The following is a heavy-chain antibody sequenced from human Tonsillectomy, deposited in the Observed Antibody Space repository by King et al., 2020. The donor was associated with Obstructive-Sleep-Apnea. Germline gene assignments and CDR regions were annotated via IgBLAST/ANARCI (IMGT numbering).Heavy chain of an antibody. Sequence: QLQESGPGLGKPSETLSLTCTVSGGSISRYYWSWIRQPPGKGLEWIGYIYYSGSTNYNPSLKSLVTISVDTSKNQFSLKLSSVTAADTAVYYCARHSMDAFDIWGQGTMVTVSS. D-gene: IGHD2/OR15-2a*01. CDR1: GGSISRYY. V-gene: IGHV4-59*08. J-gene: IGHJ3*02. CDR3: ARHSMDAFDI. CDR2: IYYSGST.